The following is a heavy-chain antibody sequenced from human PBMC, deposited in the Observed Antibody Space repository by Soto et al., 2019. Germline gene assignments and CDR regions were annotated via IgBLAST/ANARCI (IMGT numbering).Heavy chain of an antibody. J-gene: IGHJ4*02. CDR3: ARGRRESSVRNYFDS. D-gene: IGHD3-22*01. V-gene: IGHV4-31*03. Sequence: QVHLQESGPGLVKPSQTLSLTCTVSGASISTGGYYWNWIHQHPGKGLEWIGYSYYSGNTFYNPSLKSRITLSVDTSKNHFSLKLNSVTAADTAVYYCARGRRESSVRNYFDSWGQGTLVTVSS. CDR1: GASISTGGYY. CDR2: SYYSGNT.